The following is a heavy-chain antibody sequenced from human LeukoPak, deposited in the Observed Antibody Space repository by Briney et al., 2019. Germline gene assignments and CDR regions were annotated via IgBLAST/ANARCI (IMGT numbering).Heavy chain of an antibody. Sequence: SVKVSCKASGYTFTGYYIHWVRQAPGQGLEWMGWINPDSGGTKSAQKFQGRVTMTRDTSINTAYMQLSRLASDDTAVYYCARAPGSGYAFDSWGQGTQVTVSS. CDR3: ARAPGSGYAFDS. V-gene: IGHV1-2*02. CDR1: GYTFTGYY. J-gene: IGHJ4*02. D-gene: IGHD5-12*01. CDR2: INPDSGGT.